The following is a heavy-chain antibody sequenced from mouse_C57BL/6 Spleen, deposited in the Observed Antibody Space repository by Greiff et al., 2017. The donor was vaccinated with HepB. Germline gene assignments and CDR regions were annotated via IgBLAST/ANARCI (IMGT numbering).Heavy chain of an antibody. Sequence: VQLKESGPGLVKPSQSLSLTCSVTGYSITSGYYWNWIRQFPGNKLEWMGYISYDGSNNYNPSLKNRISITRDTSKNQFFLKLNSVTTEDTATYYCARAELLLLDYWGQGTTLTVSS. J-gene: IGHJ2*01. CDR3: ARAELLLLDY. V-gene: IGHV3-6*01. D-gene: IGHD1-1*01. CDR2: ISYDGSN. CDR1: GYSITSGYY.